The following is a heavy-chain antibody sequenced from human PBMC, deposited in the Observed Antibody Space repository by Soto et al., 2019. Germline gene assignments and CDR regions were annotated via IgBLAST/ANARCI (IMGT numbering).Heavy chain of an antibody. D-gene: IGHD2-21*01. V-gene: IGHV3-11*01. CDR2: ISSSGSTI. CDR3: ATYQSAPRYFDP. J-gene: IGHJ2*01. Sequence: GGSLRLSGAASGFNCSDYYMSWIRQAPGKGLEWVSYISSSGSTIYYADSVKGRFTISRDNAKNSLYLQMNSLRAEDTALYYCATYQSAPRYFDPWGRGTLVTVS. CDR1: GFNCSDYY.